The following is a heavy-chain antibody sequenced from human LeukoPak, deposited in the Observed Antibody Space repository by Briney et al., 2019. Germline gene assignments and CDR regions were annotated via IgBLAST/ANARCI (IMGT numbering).Heavy chain of an antibody. J-gene: IGHJ4*02. D-gene: IGHD3-22*01. V-gene: IGHV3-48*04. CDR1: GFTFSSYW. Sequence: GGSLRLSCVASGFTFSSYWMHWVRQDPRKGLEWVSYISSSGSTIYYADSVEGRFTISRDNAKNSLYLQMNSLRAEDTAVYYCARTGYYLIDYWGQGTLVTVSS. CDR2: ISSSGSTI. CDR3: ARTGYYLIDY.